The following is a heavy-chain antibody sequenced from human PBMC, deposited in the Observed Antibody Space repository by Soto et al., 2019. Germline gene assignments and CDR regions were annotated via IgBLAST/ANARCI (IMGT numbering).Heavy chain of an antibody. J-gene: IGHJ4*02. CDR1: GFSLSTSGVG. Sequence: QITLKESGPALVKPTQTLTLTCTFSGFSLSTSGVGVGWIRQPPGKALEWLALIYWDDDKRYSPSLKSRLTITKDTSKNQVVLTMTNMDPVDTATYYCAHRRLGEPYFDSWGQGTLVTVSS. V-gene: IGHV2-5*02. CDR3: AHRRLGEPYFDS. CDR2: IYWDDDK. D-gene: IGHD3-16*01.